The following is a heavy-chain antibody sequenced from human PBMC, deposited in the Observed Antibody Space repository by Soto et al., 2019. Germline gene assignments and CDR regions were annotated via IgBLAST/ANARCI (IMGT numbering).Heavy chain of an antibody. V-gene: IGHV4-59*01. D-gene: IGHD3-22*01. J-gene: IGHJ4*02. CDR2: IYYSGST. CDR3: ARVRKEETYYYDSSGYYYFDS. CDR1: GGSISSYY. Sequence: SETLSLTCTVSGGSISSYYWSWIRQPPGKGLEWIGYIYYSGSTNYNPSLKSRVTISVDTSKNQFSLKLSSVTAADTAVYYCARVRKEETYYYDSSGYYYFDSWGQGTLVTVSS.